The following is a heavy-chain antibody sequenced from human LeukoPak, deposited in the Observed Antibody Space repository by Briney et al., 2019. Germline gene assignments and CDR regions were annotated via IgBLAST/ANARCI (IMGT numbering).Heavy chain of an antibody. CDR1: GYTSTSYY. CDR2: INPSGGST. CDR3: AKSNSLYYYDSSGITPLYFDY. J-gene: IGHJ4*02. D-gene: IGHD3-22*01. V-gene: IGHV1-46*01. Sequence: ASVKVSCKASGYTSTSYYMHWVRQAPGQGLEWMGIINPSGGSTSYAQKFQGRVTMTRDTSTSTVYMELSSLRSEDTAVYYCAKSNSLYYYDSSGITPLYFDYWGQGTLVTVSS.